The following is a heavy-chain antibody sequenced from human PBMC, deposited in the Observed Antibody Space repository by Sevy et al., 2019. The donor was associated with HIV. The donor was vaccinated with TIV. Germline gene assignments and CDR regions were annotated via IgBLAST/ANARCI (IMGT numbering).Heavy chain of an antibody. Sequence: GGCLRLSCAASGFTFSKYSMSWVRQPPGKGLEWVTTLSFGCGEINYADSVKGRITISRDNSKSSVYLQMNNLRPEDTAVYYCAREGCTKPHDYWGQGTLVTVSS. J-gene: IGHJ4*02. CDR1: GFTFSKYS. CDR2: LSFGCGEI. CDR3: AREGCTKPHDY. V-gene: IGHV3-23*01. D-gene: IGHD2-8*01.